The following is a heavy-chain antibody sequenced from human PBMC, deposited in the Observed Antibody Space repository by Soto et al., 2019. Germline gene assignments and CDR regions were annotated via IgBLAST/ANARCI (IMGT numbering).Heavy chain of an antibody. CDR2: ISGSGGST. Sequence: GGSLRLSCAASGFTFSSYAMSWVRQAPGKGLEWVSAISGSGGSTYYADSVKGRFTISRDNSKNTLYLQMNSLRAEDTAVYYCAKAQQLVHYYGMDVWGQGTTVTVSS. CDR3: AKAQQLVHYYGMDV. D-gene: IGHD6-6*01. CDR1: GFTFSSYA. V-gene: IGHV3-23*01. J-gene: IGHJ6*02.